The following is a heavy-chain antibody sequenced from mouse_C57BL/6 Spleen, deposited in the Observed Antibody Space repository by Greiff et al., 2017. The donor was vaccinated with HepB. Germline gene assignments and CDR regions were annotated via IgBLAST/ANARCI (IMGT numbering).Heavy chain of an antibody. J-gene: IGHJ2*01. Sequence: QVQLQQPGAELVMPGASVKLSCKASGYTFTSYWMHWVKQRPGQGLEWIGEIDPSDSYTNYNQKFKGKSTLTVDKSSSTAYMQLSSLTSEDSAVYYCARGANWVDYWGQGTTLTVSS. CDR3: ARGANWVDY. D-gene: IGHD4-1*02. CDR2: IDPSDSYT. CDR1: GYTFTSYW. V-gene: IGHV1-69*01.